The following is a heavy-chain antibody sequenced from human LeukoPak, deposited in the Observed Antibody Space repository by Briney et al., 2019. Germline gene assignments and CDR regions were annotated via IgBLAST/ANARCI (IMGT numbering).Heavy chain of an antibody. J-gene: IGHJ4*02. Sequence: GGSLRLSCAVSGLTVTSTFMTWVRQAPGKGLEWVSVTYPEGDTYYADSVKGRFTISRDNAKNTLYLQMNSLRAEDTAVYYCARGVDYWGQGTLVAVSS. CDR1: GLTVTSTF. V-gene: IGHV3-66*01. CDR2: TYPEGDT. CDR3: ARGVDY.